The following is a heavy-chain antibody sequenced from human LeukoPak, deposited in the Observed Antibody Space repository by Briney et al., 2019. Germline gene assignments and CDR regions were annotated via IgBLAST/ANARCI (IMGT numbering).Heavy chain of an antibody. D-gene: IGHD3-22*01. CDR3: ASHSSGYWDYYYYGMDV. CDR1: GYTFTSYY. CDR2: INPSGGST. Sequence: GASVKVSCKASGYTFTSYYMHWVRQAPGQGLEWMGIINPSGGSTSYAQKFQGRVTMTRDTSTSTVYMELSSLRSEDTAVYYCASHSSGYWDYYYYGMDVWGQGTTVTVSS. J-gene: IGHJ6*02. V-gene: IGHV1-46*01.